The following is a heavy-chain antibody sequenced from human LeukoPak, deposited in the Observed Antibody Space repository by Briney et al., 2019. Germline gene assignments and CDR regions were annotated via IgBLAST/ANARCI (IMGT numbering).Heavy chain of an antibody. J-gene: IGHJ4*02. CDR2: INHSGST. CDR1: GGSISSSSYY. D-gene: IGHD3-10*01. Sequence: SETLSLTCTVSGGSISSSSYYWSWICQPPGKGLEWIGEINHSGSTNYNPSLKSRVTISVDTSKNQFSLKLSSVTAADTAVYYCASNSFDYYGSGSYSVDYWGQGTLVTVSS. V-gene: IGHV4-39*07. CDR3: ASNSFDYYGSGSYSVDY.